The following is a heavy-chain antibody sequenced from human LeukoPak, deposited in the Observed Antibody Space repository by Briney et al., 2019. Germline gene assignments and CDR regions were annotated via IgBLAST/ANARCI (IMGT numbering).Heavy chain of an antibody. CDR1: GFSFSSYA. CDR2: MSSSDDGR. J-gene: IGHJ4*02. CDR3: AKVGVPAAMELGTRGVATTIELDY. Sequence: GGSLRLSCATSGFSFSSYAMSWVRQAPGKGLEWVSAMSSSDDGRYYAASVRGRFTISRDTSRSTLYLQMNSLRAEDTALYYCAKVGVPAAMELGTRGVATTIELDYWGQGTLVTVSS. V-gene: IGHV3-23*01. D-gene: IGHD2-2*01.